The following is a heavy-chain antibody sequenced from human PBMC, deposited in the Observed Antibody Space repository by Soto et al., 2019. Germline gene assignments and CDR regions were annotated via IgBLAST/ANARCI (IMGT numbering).Heavy chain of an antibody. CDR3: PRRSPLDSSSIRGASDY. Sequence: EVQLVESGGGLVQPGGSLKLSCAASGFSFSGSAMHWVRQASGKGLDWVGRIRSKANSYATAYAASVKGRFTISRDDSKNTAYLQMNSLKTEDTAVYYCPRRSPLDSSSIRGASDYWGQGTLVTVSS. V-gene: IGHV3-73*01. CDR2: IRSKANSYAT. D-gene: IGHD6-13*01. J-gene: IGHJ4*02. CDR1: GFSFSGSA.